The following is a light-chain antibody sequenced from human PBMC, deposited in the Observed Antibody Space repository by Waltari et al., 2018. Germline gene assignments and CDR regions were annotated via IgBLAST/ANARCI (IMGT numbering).Light chain of an antibody. J-gene: IGKJ5*01. V-gene: IGKV1-13*02. CDR3: QQFKSFLIT. CDR1: QGMNSA. Sequence: AIQLTQSPSSLSASVGDRVTITCRASQGMNSALAWYQQKPGKAPKLLIYAASSLESGVPSRFSGSGYGTDFTLTISSLQPEDFATYYCQQFKSFLITFGQGTRLEIK. CDR2: AAS.